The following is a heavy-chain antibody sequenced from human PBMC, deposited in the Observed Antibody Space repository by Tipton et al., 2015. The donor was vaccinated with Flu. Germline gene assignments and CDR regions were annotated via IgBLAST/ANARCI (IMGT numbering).Heavy chain of an antibody. D-gene: IGHD2-21*02. CDR1: GGSISSYY. J-gene: IGHJ4*02. CDR3: ARDDFSRPGALEY. Sequence: GLVKPSETLSLTCTVSGGSISSYYWTWIRQPPGKGLEWIGYKYYSGSTNYNPSLKSRVTISVDRSKNQFSLRLISVTAADTAVYYCARDDFSRPGALEYWGQGIPVTVSS. V-gene: IGHV4-59*01. CDR2: KYYSGST.